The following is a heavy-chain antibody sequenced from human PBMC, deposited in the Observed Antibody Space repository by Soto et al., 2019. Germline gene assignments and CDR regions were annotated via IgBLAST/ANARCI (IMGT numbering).Heavy chain of an antibody. CDR2: ISGSGGST. CDR1: GFTFSSYA. V-gene: IGHV3-23*01. D-gene: IGHD2-15*01. J-gene: IGHJ4*02. Sequence: EVQLLESGGGLVQPGGSLRLSCAASGFTFSSYAMSWVRQAPGKGLEWVAAISGSGGSTYYADSVKGRFTISRDIPKNTLYLQMNSLRAEDSAVYYCAKDRGYCSRVSCYSDYFGFWGQGTLVTVSS. CDR3: AKDRGYCSRVSCYSDYFGF.